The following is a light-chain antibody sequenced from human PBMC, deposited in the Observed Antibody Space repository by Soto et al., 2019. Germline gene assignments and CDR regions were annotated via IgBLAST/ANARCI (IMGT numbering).Light chain of an antibody. V-gene: IGLV2-14*01. CDR3: NSYTSSTAYV. CDR1: SSDVGGYNY. CDR2: EVS. J-gene: IGLJ1*01. Sequence: QSALTQPASVSGSPGQSITISCTGTSSDVGGYNYVSWYQLHPGKAPKLIIYEVSNRPSGVSNRFSGSKSGNTASLTSSGLQAEDEADYYCNSYTSSTAYVFGTGTKLTVL.